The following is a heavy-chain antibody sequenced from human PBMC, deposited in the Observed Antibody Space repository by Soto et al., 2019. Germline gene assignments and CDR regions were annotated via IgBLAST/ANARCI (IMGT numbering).Heavy chain of an antibody. J-gene: IGHJ6*03. D-gene: IGHD2-2*01. CDR3: ARDPYGQDCSSTSCYAAYYMDV. CDR2: ISSNGGST. Sequence: GGSLRLSCAASGFTFSSYAMHWVRQAPGKGLEYVSAISSNGGSTYYANSVKGRFTISRDNSKNTLYLQMSSLRAEDMAVYYCARDPYGQDCSSTSCYAAYYMDVWGKGTTVTVSS. CDR1: GFTFSSYA. V-gene: IGHV3-64*01.